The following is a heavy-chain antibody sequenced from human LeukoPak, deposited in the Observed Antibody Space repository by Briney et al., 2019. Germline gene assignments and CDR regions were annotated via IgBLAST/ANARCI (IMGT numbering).Heavy chain of an antibody. CDR2: INPNSGGT. CDR1: GYTFTGYY. D-gene: IGHD6-13*01. V-gene: IGHV1-2*02. Sequence: ASVKASCKASGYTFTGYYMHWVQQAPGQGLEWMGWINPNSGGTNYAQKFQGRVTMTRDTSISTAYMELSRLRSDDTAVYYCAKGDSSSVPQKGPDYWGQGTLVTVSS. J-gene: IGHJ4*02. CDR3: AKGDSSSVPQKGPDY.